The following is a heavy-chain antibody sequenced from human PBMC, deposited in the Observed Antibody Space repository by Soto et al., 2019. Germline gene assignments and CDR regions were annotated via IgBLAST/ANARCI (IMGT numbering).Heavy chain of an antibody. CDR3: ARYSGPWFGELLWGGMDV. Sequence: ASVKVSCKASGYSFTSYAMHWVRQAPGQGLEWMGWISGYNANTKYAQILQGRVTMTTDTSTSTAYMELRSMRSDDTAAYYCARYSGPWFGELLWGGMDVWGQGTTVTVSS. J-gene: IGHJ6*02. CDR2: ISGYNANT. D-gene: IGHD3-10*01. V-gene: IGHV1-18*01. CDR1: GYSFTSYA.